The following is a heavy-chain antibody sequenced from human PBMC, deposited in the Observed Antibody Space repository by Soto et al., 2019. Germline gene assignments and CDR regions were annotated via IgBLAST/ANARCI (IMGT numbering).Heavy chain of an antibody. CDR3: AGHTATGDY. D-gene: IGHD5-18*01. CDR1: GFTFTSYG. CDR2: ISYDGSNK. J-gene: IGHJ4*02. V-gene: IGHV3-30*03. Sequence: PGGSLRLSCAASGFTFTSYGMHWVRQAPGKGLEWVAVISYDGSNKYYADSVKGRFTISRDNSKNTLYLQMNSLRAEDTAVYYCAGHTATGDYWGQGTLVTVSS.